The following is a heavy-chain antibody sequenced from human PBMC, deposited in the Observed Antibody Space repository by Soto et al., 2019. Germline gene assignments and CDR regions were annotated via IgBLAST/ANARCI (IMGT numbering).Heavy chain of an antibody. CDR1: GFTFSSSA. CDR2: VSANGQGI. D-gene: IGHD3-10*01. V-gene: IGHV3-23*01. Sequence: GGSLRLSCAASGFTFSSSAISWVRQAPGKGLEWVSAVSANGQGIYYADSVRGRFTISRDNSKNTVFLHMDSLSAEDTAVYYCAKDRHYPRDYFHYWGQGTLATVSS. CDR3: AKDRHYPRDYFHY. J-gene: IGHJ4*02.